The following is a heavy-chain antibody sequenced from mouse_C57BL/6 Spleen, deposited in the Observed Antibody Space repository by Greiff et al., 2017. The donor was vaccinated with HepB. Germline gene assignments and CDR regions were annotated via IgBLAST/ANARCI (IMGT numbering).Heavy chain of an antibody. Sequence: EVKLVESGGGLVKPGGSLKLSCAASGFTFSDYGMHWVRQAPEKGLEWVAYISSGSSTIYYADTVKGRFTISRDNAKNTLFLQMTSLRSEDTAMYYWERRGYGNYVGFDYWGQGTTLTVSS. D-gene: IGHD2-10*02. CDR2: ISSGSSTI. CDR1: GFTFSDYG. CDR3: ERRGYGNYVGFDY. J-gene: IGHJ2*01. V-gene: IGHV5-17*01.